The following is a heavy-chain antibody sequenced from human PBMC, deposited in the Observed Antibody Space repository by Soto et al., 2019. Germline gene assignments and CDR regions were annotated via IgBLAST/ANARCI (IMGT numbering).Heavy chain of an antibody. CDR2: IYHTGNA. CDR3: ARDYFDSSDYTTNWFDP. J-gene: IGHJ5*02. Sequence: SETLSLTCSVSGDSISNSRFYWAWIRQPPGEGLEWIGSIYHTGNAYYNPSLKSRVTIFVDTSKNQFSLKLTSVTAADTALYYCARDYFDSSDYTTNWFDPSGQGTLVTVS. CDR1: GDSISNSRFY. D-gene: IGHD3-22*01. V-gene: IGHV4-39*01.